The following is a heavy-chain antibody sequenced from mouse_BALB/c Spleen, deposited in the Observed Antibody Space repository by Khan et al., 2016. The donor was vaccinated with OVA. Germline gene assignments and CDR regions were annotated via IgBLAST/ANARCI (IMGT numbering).Heavy chain of an antibody. CDR2: INPYNDGA. D-gene: IGHD1-1*01. CDR3: ARGHGSSFCFSY. V-gene: IGHV1S136*01. J-gene: IGHJ3*01. CDR1: GYTFTNYI. Sequence: EVQLQESGPELVKPGASVKMSCKASGYTFTNYIIHWVKQKPGQGLEWIGYINPYNDGAKYNDKFKDKATLTSDKSSSTASMELSGLTSEDSAVYYWARGHGSSFCFSYWGQGSLVTVSA.